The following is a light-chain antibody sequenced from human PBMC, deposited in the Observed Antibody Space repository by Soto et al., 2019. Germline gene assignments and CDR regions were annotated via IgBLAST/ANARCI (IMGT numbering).Light chain of an antibody. J-gene: IGKJ4*01. Sequence: LKHSTATLSLTPGERATLSCMASQSVSSYLAWYQQKPGQAPRLLIYDASNRATGIPARFSGSGSGTDFSLAFGSLLPEDSEVYFCQYRSTSPSAFTFGGGIK. CDR3: QYRSTSPSAFT. V-gene: IGKV3-11*01. CDR2: DAS. CDR1: QSVSSY.